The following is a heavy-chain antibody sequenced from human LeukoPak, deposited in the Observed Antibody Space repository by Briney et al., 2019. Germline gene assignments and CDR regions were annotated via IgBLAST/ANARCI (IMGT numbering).Heavy chain of an antibody. CDR1: GFTFSSYA. J-gene: IGHJ4*02. CDR2: IFGSGGSA. Sequence: GGSLRLSCTTSGFTFSSYAMYWVRQAPGKGLEWVSGIFGSGGSAHYADSVKGRFTISRDNSQNTVYLQMNSLRAEDTAVYYCGKTTTGYSSGRNPAWPVDYWGQGTLVTVSS. CDR3: GKTTTGYSSGRNPAWPVDY. D-gene: IGHD6-19*01. V-gene: IGHV3-23*01.